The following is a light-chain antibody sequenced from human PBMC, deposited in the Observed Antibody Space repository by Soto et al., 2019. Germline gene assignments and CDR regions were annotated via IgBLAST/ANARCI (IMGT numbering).Light chain of an antibody. CDR2: DVS. Sequence: VLTQPASVSASPGQSITISCTGTSSDVGGYNYVSWYQQHPGKAPKLMIYDVSNRPSGVSNRFSGSKSGNTASLTISGLQAEDEADYYCSSYTSSSTLNVFGXGTKVTVL. CDR1: SSDVGGYNY. J-gene: IGLJ1*01. CDR3: SSYTSSSTLNV. V-gene: IGLV2-14*01.